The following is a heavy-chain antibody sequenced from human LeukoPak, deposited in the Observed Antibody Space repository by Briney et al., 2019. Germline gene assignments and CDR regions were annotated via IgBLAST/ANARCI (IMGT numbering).Heavy chain of an antibody. CDR1: GFTFSRYG. CDR3: ARGYCYDSSGYYPIRTFDY. V-gene: IGHV3-7*04. D-gene: IGHD3-22*01. Sequence: SVRSLSLSCAASGFTFSRYGMTWVRGAPGNGLEWLTNIKQAGSEKYSVDSVKGRFTISRENDKTSLYLQMNSLRAEDTAVYSWARGYCYDSSGYYPIRTFDYWGQGTLVTVSS. CDR2: IKQAGSEK. J-gene: IGHJ4*02.